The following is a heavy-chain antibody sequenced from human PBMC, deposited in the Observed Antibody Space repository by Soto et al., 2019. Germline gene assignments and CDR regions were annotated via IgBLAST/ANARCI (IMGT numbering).Heavy chain of an antibody. J-gene: IGHJ4*02. CDR3: ARVGTGTTQYFDY. D-gene: IGHD1-7*01. V-gene: IGHV3-48*03. CDR1: GFTFSSYE. Sequence: EVQLVESGGGLVQPGGSLRLSCAASGFTFSSYEMNWVRQAPGKGLEWVSYISSSGSTIYYADSVKGRFTIPRDNAKNSLYLQMNSLRAEDTAVYYCARVGTGTTQYFDYWGQGTLVTVSS. CDR2: ISSSGSTI.